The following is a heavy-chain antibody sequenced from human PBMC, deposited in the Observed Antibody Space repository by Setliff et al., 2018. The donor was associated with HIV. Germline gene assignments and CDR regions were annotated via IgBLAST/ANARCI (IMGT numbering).Heavy chain of an antibody. CDR1: GGTFSSYA. D-gene: IGHD6-19*01. V-gene: IGHV1-69*13. CDR3: ARDPSIAVAGAAV. CDR2: IIPIFGTT. J-gene: IGHJ6*02. Sequence: GASVKVSCKASGGTFSSYAISWVRQAPGQGLEWMGGIIPIFGTTNYAQKFQGRVTITADEWTSTAYMELSSLGSEDTAVYYCARDPSIAVAGAAVWGQGTTVTVSS.